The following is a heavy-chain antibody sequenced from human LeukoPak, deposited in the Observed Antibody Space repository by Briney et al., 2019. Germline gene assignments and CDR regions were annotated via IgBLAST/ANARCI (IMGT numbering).Heavy chain of an antibody. V-gene: IGHV4-4*07. CDR3: ARAIVVVPATIRGINWFDP. CDR2: IYTSGST. D-gene: IGHD2-2*02. Sequence: LETLSLTCTVSGGSIRSYYWSWIRQPAGKGLEWIGRIYTSGSTNYNPSLKSRVTISVDTSKNQFSLKLSSVTAADTAVYYCARAIVVVPATIRGINWFDPWGQGTLVTVSS. J-gene: IGHJ5*02. CDR1: GGSIRSYY.